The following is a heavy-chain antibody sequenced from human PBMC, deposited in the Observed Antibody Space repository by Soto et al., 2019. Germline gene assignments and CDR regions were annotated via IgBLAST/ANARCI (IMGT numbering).Heavy chain of an antibody. CDR2: INGYTGHT. V-gene: IGHV1-18*01. J-gene: IGHJ4*02. CDR3: ARTPGQVRQFDY. D-gene: IGHD2-2*01. Sequence: QVQLVQSGAEVKKPGASVKVSCEASGYTLSPYGLSWVRQAPGQGLEWMGWINGYTGHTSYAQKFQGRVTMTTDTSTSTAYMELRSLRSDDTAVYYCARTPGQVRQFDYWGQGTLVTVSS. CDR1: GYTLSPYG.